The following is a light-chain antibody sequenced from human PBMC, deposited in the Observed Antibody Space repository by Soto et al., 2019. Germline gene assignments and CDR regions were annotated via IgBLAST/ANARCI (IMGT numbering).Light chain of an antibody. Sequence: DIQMTQSPSTLPASVGDRVTITCLSSQNINYWLAWYQQKPGKAPKLLIFKTSNLESGVPSRFSGSGSGTDYTLTISSLQPDDFATYYCQQYNTYSEYTFGQGTKVDIK. J-gene: IGKJ2*01. CDR2: KTS. CDR1: QNINYW. CDR3: QQYNTYSEYT. V-gene: IGKV1-5*03.